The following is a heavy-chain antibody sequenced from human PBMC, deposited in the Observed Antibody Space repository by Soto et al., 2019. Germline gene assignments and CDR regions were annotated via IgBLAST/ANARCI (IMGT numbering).Heavy chain of an antibody. Sequence: PSQTLSLTYDISGDSVSSNSAAWNWIRQSPSRGLEWLGRTYYRSKWYNDYAVSVKSRITINPDTSKNQFSLQLNSVTPEDTAVYYCARDQRVGGGVIATFDYWGQGTLVTVSS. CDR3: ARDQRVGGGVIATFDY. J-gene: IGHJ4*02. V-gene: IGHV6-1*01. CDR1: GDSVSSNSAA. CDR2: TYYRSKWYN. D-gene: IGHD3-16*02.